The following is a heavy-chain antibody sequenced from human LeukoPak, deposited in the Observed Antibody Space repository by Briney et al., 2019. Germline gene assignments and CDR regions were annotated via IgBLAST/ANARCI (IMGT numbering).Heavy chain of an antibody. CDR2: IYSGGST. CDR1: GFTVSSNY. CDR3: ARGLGYIYGYNYGMDV. D-gene: IGHD5-18*01. V-gene: IGHV3-53*01. Sequence: GGSLRLSCAASGFTVSSNYMSWVRQAPGKGLEWVSVIYSGGSTYYADSVKGRFTISRDNSKNTLWLQMLSLRAEDTAVYYCARGLGYIYGYNYGMDVWGQGTTVTVSS. J-gene: IGHJ6*02.